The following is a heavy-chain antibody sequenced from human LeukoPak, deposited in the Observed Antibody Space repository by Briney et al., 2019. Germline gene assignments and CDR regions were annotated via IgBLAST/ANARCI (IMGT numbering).Heavy chain of an antibody. CDR1: GYTFTGYY. V-gene: IGHV1-2*02. J-gene: IGHJ4*02. CDR3: ARARRPLEYSSGWYEDY. CDR2: INPNSGGT. Sequence: ASVKVSCKASGYTFTGYYMHWVRQAPGQGLEYMGWINPNSGGTNYAQNLQGRVTMPRDTSISTAYMELSRLRSDDTAVYYCARARRPLEYSSGWYEDYWGQGTLVTVSS. D-gene: IGHD6-19*01.